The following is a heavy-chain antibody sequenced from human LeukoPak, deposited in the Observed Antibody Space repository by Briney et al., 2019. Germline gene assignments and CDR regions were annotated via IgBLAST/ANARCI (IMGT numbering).Heavy chain of an antibody. V-gene: IGHV3-7*01. CDR3: ATEARGLGV. D-gene: IGHD3-10*01. Sequence: GGSLRLSCAASGFTFSTYWMTWVRQAPGKGLEWVANIKQDGSEKYYVDSVKGRFTISRDNAKNSLYLQMNSLRAADTAVYYCATEARGLGVWGKGTTVTISS. CDR2: IKQDGSEK. CDR1: GFTFSTYW. J-gene: IGHJ6*04.